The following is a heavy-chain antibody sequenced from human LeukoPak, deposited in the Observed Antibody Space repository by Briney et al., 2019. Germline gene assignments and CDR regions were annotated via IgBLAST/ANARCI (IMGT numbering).Heavy chain of an antibody. V-gene: IGHV3-30*02. CDR2: IRYDGSNK. CDR3: AKEGGDYMNYYYYYMDV. D-gene: IGHD4-17*01. CDR1: GFTFSSYA. J-gene: IGHJ6*03. Sequence: PGGSLRLSCAASGFTFSSYAMSWVRQAPGKGLECVAFIRYDGSNKYYADSVKGRFTISRDNSKNTLYLQMNSLRAEDTAVYFCAKEGGDYMNYYYYYMDVWGKGTTVTISS.